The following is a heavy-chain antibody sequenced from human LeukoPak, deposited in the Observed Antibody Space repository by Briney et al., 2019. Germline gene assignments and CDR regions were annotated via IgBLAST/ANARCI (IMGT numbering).Heavy chain of an antibody. D-gene: IGHD1-26*01. J-gene: IGHJ4*02. CDR2: ISGSGGST. CDR3: ARDRWEGTYYFDY. CDR1: GFTFSSYA. V-gene: IGHV3-23*01. Sequence: GGSLRLSCAASGFTFSSYAMSWVRQAPGKGLEWVSAISGSGGSTYYADSVKGRFTISRDNSKNTLYLQMNSLRAEDTAVYYCARDRWEGTYYFDYWGPGTLVTVSS.